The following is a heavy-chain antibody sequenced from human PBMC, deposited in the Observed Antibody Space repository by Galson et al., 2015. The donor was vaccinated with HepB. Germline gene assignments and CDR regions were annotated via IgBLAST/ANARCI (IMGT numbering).Heavy chain of an antibody. J-gene: IGHJ4*02. V-gene: IGHV3-21*01. CDR1: EFTFSTHS. CDR3: AREGSCSRGFCYPDY. Sequence: SLRLSCASSEFTFSTHSMIWVRQAPGEGLEWVSTISDSGIYTYYADVVKGRFTISRDNDKKSVFLQMNSLRADDTAVYYCAREGSCSRGFCYPDYWGQGTLVTVSS. D-gene: IGHD2-15*01. CDR2: ISDSGIYT.